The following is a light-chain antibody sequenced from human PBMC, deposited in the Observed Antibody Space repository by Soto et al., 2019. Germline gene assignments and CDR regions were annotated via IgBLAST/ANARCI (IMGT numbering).Light chain of an antibody. CDR1: NIGSKS. J-gene: IGLJ1*01. Sequence: SYELSQPPSVSVAPGQTARITCGGNNIGSKSVHWYQQKPGQAPVLVVYDDRDRPSGIPERFSGSKSGITATLIISRVEAGDEADYYCQVWDTGSDHHVFGTGTKVTV. CDR2: DDR. V-gene: IGLV3-21*02. CDR3: QVWDTGSDHHV.